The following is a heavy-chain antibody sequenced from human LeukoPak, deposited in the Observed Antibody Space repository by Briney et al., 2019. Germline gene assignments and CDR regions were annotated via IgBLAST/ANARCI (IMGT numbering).Heavy chain of an antibody. Sequence: SETLSLTCTVSGGSISSYYWSWIRQPPGKGLEWIGYIYYSGSTHYNPSLKSRVTISVDTSKNQFSLKLSSVTAADTAVYYCARAYPGGWFDPWGQGTLVTVSS. J-gene: IGHJ5*02. CDR1: GGSISSYY. CDR2: IYYSGST. CDR3: ARAYPGGWFDP. V-gene: IGHV4-59*01. D-gene: IGHD3-16*01.